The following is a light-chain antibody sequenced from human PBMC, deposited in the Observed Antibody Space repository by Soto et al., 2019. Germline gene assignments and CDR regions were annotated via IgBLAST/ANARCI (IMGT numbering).Light chain of an antibody. Sequence: QLVLTQPPSASGTPGQRVTISCSGSSSNIGTNTVNWYQQFPGSAPQLLLYNTNQRPSGVTGRFSGSKSGTSASLAISGLQSEDEADYYCAAWDGSLDVVLFGGGTKLTVL. CDR2: NTN. CDR1: SSNIGTNT. V-gene: IGLV1-44*01. CDR3: AAWDGSLDVVL. J-gene: IGLJ2*01.